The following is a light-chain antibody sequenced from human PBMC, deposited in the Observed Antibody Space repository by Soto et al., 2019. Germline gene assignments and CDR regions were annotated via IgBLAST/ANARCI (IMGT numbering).Light chain of an antibody. Sequence: QSVLTQPASVSGSPGQSITISCTGTSSDVGGYNYVSWYQQHPGKAPKLVIYGVSNRPSGVSNRFSGSKSGNTASLTISGLXAEDGADYYCSSYTSSSTLDVFGTGTKVTVL. CDR2: GVS. CDR1: SSDVGGYNY. V-gene: IGLV2-14*01. CDR3: SSYTSSSTLDV. J-gene: IGLJ1*01.